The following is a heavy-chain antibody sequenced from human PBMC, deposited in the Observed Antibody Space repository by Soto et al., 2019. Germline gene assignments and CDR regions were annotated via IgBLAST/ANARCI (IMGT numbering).Heavy chain of an antibody. J-gene: IGHJ4*02. CDR3: AKEGPITNGYVDY. V-gene: IGHV3-30*18. CDR2: ISYDGNVA. CDR1: GFTFSSYG. Sequence: QVQLVESGGGVVQPGRSLRLSCAASGFTFSSYGMHWVRQAPGKGLEWVTVISYDGNVAYYADSVKGRFTISRDNSKNTLYLQMNCLRTEDTAMYYCAKEGPITNGYVDYWGQGNLVTVSS.